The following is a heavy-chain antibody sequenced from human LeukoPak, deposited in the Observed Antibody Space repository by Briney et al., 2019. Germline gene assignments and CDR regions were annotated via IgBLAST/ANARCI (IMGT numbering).Heavy chain of an antibody. J-gene: IGHJ5*02. Sequence: ASVKVSCKASGYTFTSYDINWVRQATGQGLEWMGWMNPNSGNTGYAQKFQGRVTITRNTSISTAYMELSSLRAEDTAVYYCARARAAAGRGWFDPWGQGTLVTVSS. V-gene: IGHV1-8*03. CDR2: MNPNSGNT. CDR1: GYTFTSYD. CDR3: ARARAAAGRGWFDP. D-gene: IGHD6-13*01.